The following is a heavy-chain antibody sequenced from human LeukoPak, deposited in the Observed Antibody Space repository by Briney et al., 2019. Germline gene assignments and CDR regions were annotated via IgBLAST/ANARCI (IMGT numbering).Heavy chain of an antibody. V-gene: IGHV3-7*01. D-gene: IGHD3-16*01. Sequence: PGGSLRLSCAASGFIFTDYWMHWVRQAPGKGLEWLANIKQDGSEKYYVDSVKGRFTISRDNAKNSLYLQMNSLRAEDTALYYCASLGYWGQGTLVTVSS. CDR1: GFIFTDYW. J-gene: IGHJ4*02. CDR2: IKQDGSEK. CDR3: ASLGY.